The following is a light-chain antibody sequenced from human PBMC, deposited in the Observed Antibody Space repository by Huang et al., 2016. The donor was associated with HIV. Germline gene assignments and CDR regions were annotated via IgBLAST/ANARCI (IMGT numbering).Light chain of an antibody. CDR3: QQRSNR. CDR2: DAS. V-gene: IGKV3-11*01. J-gene: IGKJ2*01. CDR1: QSVSSY. Sequence: EIVLTQSPATLSLSPGERATLSCRASQSVSSYLAWYQQKPGQAPRLLIYDASNRATGIPARVSGSGSGTDFTLTISSLEPEDFAVYYCQQRSNRFGQGTKLEIK.